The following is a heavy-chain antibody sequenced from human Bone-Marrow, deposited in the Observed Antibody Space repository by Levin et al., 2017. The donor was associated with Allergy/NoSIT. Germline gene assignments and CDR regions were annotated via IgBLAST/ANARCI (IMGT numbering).Heavy chain of an antibody. CDR3: AREKVDCSDGVCYSDGLDV. D-gene: IGHD2-8*02. CDR2: ISANSSTI. CDR1: GFDLSTFE. J-gene: IGHJ6*02. Sequence: GGSLRLSCAASGFDLSTFEMNWVRQAPGRGLEWVAFISANSSTIYHGDSVKGRIAISRDNAKNSLFLQMHRLRAEDTAIYYCAREKVDCSDGVCYSDGLDVWGQGTTVTVSS. V-gene: IGHV3-48*03.